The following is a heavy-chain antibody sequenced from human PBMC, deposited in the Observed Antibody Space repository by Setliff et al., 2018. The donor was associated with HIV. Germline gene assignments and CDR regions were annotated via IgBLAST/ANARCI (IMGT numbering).Heavy chain of an antibody. CDR1: GGSISFYY. D-gene: IGHD5-18*01. Sequence: SETLSLTCSISGGSISFYYWNWLRQTPGKGLEWIAYTFDNGNTHYNPSLESRVTLSLDTSRNLFSLRLSSVTAADTAVYYRARDQKGYSYGYFDSWGQGTLVTVSS. V-gene: IGHV4-59*12. CDR3: ARDQKGYSYGYFDS. J-gene: IGHJ4*02. CDR2: TFDNGNT.